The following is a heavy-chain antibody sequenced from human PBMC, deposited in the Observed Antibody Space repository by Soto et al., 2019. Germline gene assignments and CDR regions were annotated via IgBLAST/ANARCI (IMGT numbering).Heavy chain of an antibody. D-gene: IGHD2-8*01. Sequence: PGGSLRLSCTASGFTFGDYAMSWFRQAPGKGLEWVGFIRSKAYGGTTEYAASVKGRFTISGDDSKSIAYLQMNSLKTEDTAVYYCTRDRGADIVLMVYGYDAFDIWGQGTMVTVSS. CDR1: GFTFGDYA. CDR2: IRSKAYGGTT. J-gene: IGHJ3*02. CDR3: TRDRGADIVLMVYGYDAFDI. V-gene: IGHV3-49*03.